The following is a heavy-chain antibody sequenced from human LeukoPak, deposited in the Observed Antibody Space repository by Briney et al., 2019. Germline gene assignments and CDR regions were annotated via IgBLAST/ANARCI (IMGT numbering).Heavy chain of an antibody. D-gene: IGHD1-26*01. J-gene: IGHJ1*01. CDR1: GYTFTGYY. CDR2: INANSGDT. V-gene: IGHV1-2*02. Sequence: ASVKVSCKTSGYTFTGYYQHWVRQAPRQGPEWMGWINANSGDTYYVQKFKGRITMTRDTSINTAYMELNGLISDDTAVYYCARVVDVGVPGFQHWGRGTLVTVSS. CDR3: ARVVDVGVPGFQH.